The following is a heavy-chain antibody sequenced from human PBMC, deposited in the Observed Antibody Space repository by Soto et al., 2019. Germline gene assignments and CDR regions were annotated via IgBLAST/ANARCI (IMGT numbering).Heavy chain of an antibody. CDR3: ARQVPYYYQIWYFDL. CDR1: GGSISSSSYY. V-gene: IGHV4-39*01. Sequence: QLQLQESGPGLVKPSETLSLTCTVSGGSISSSSYYWGWIRQPPGKGLEWIGSIYYSGSTYYNPSLKRRVTLSVDTSKNQFSRKLSSVTAADTAVYYCARQVPYYYQIWYFDLWGRGTLVTVSS. D-gene: IGHD3-10*01. CDR2: IYYSGST. J-gene: IGHJ2*01.